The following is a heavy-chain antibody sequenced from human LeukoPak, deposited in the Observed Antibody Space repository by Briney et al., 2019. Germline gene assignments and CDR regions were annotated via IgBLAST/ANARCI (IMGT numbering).Heavy chain of an antibody. D-gene: IGHD4-17*01. CDR2: ISGSGGSA. CDR3: AKDMGDYGGL. J-gene: IGHJ4*02. CDR1: GFTFSSYA. V-gene: IGHV3-23*01. Sequence: GGSLRLSCAASGFTFSSYAMSWVRQAPGKGLEWVSAISGSGGSAYYADSVKSRFTISRDNSKNTLYLQMNSLRAEDTAVYYCAKDMGDYGGLWGQGTLVTVSS.